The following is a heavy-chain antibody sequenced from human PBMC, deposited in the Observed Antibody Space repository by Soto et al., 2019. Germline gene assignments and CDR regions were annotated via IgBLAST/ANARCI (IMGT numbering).Heavy chain of an antibody. CDR1: GFTGSSTY. CDR2: LYTGTDT. V-gene: IGHV3-53*01. D-gene: IGHD1-26*01. Sequence: PGGSLRLYCAASGFTGSSTYLTLVRHAPGKGLEGVAILYTGTDTVYADSVKGRFTISRDHAKNSLYLQMKSLRAEDTALYYCAKDIGATRVTVLDYWGQGTLVTVSS. J-gene: IGHJ4*02. CDR3: AKDIGATRVTVLDY.